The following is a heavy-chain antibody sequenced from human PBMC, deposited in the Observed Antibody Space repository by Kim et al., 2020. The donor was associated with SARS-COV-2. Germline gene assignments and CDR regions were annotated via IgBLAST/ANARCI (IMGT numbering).Heavy chain of an antibody. Sequence: SETLSLTCTVSGGSISSSSYYWGWIRQPPGKGLEWIGSIYYSGSTYYNPSLKSRVTISVDTSKNQFSLKLSSVTAADTAAYYCARQGFSSSWPTADYWG. V-gene: IGHV4-39*01. J-gene: IGHJ4*01. D-gene: IGHD6-13*01. CDR1: GGSISSSSYY. CDR2: IYYSGST. CDR3: ARQGFSSSWPTADY.